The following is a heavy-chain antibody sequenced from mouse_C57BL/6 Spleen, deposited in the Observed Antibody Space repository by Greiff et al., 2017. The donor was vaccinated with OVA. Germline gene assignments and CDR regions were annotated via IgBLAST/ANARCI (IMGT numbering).Heavy chain of an antibody. Sequence: VQLQQSGPELVKPGASVKISCKASGYAFRSSWMNWVKQRPGKGLEWIGRIYPGDGDTNYNGKFKGKATLTADKSSSTAYMQLSSLTSEDSAVYFCARTTVVAPYYAMDYWGQGTSVTVSS. CDR3: ARTTVVAPYYAMDY. J-gene: IGHJ4*01. V-gene: IGHV1-82*01. CDR1: GYAFRSSW. CDR2: IYPGDGDT. D-gene: IGHD1-1*01.